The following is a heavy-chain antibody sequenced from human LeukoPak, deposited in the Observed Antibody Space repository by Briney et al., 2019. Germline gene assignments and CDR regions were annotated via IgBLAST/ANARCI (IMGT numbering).Heavy chain of an antibody. Sequence: GGSLRLSCAASRFTFRSSYMSWVRQAPGKGLEWVSVIYSGGRTYYADAVKGRFTISRDNSKNTLYLQMNSLRAEDTAVYYCARSPYNWNDSPYYMDVWGKGTTVTVSS. CDR2: IYSGGRT. CDR3: ARSPYNWNDSPYYMDV. V-gene: IGHV3-66*02. D-gene: IGHD1-1*01. CDR1: RFTFRSSY. J-gene: IGHJ6*03.